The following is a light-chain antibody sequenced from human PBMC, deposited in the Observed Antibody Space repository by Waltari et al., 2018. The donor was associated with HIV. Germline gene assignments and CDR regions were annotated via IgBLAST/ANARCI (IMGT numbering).Light chain of an antibody. CDR1: SSDVGAYTY. CDR3: CSYGGSDTLYV. Sequence: QSALTQPRSVSGSPGQSVTISCTGTSSDVGAYTYVAWYQQHPGKAPKFLIFDVSKRPSGVPARLSGSKSGNTASLTISGLQAEDEAEYYCCSYGGSDTLYVFGTGTKVTVL. CDR2: DVS. J-gene: IGLJ1*01. V-gene: IGLV2-11*01.